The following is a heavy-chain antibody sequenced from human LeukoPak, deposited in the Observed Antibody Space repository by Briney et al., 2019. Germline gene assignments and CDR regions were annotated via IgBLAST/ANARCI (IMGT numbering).Heavy chain of an antibody. CDR2: INSDGSST. D-gene: IGHD4-11*01. CDR1: GFTFSRYW. J-gene: IGHJ5*02. CDR3: APPYTDSTRNP. V-gene: IGHV3-74*01. Sequence: GGPLRLSCAASGFTFSRYWMHWVRQAPGKGLVWVSRINSDGSSTNYADSVKGRFTISRDNAKNTLYLQMNSLRAEDTAVYYCAPPYTDSTRNPWGQGTLVTVSS.